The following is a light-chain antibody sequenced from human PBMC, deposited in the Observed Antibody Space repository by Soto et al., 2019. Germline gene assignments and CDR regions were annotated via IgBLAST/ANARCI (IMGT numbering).Light chain of an antibody. V-gene: IGKV3-11*01. CDR3: QQRSNWPRT. Sequence: EFVFTHSPGTLSLSPGERATLSCRASQSVSSYLAWYQQKPGQAPRLLIYDASNRATGIPARFSGSGSGTDFTLTISSLEPEDFAVYYCQQRSNWPRTFGQGTKVDIK. CDR1: QSVSSY. J-gene: IGKJ1*01. CDR2: DAS.